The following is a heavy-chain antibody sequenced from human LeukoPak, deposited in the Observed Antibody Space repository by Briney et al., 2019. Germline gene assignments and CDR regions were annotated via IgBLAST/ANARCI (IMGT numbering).Heavy chain of an antibody. J-gene: IGHJ6*02. V-gene: IGHV3-30*18. CDR3: AKGEGYCTNGVCYSGPYYYYYYGMDV. D-gene: IGHD2-8*01. CDR1: GFTFSSYG. Sequence: GRSLRLSCAASGFTFSSYGMHWVRQAPGKGLEWVAVISYDGSNKYYADSVKGRFTISRDNSKNTLYLQMNSLRAGDTAVYYCAKGEGYCTNGVCYSGPYYYYYYGMDVWGQGTTVTVSS. CDR2: ISYDGSNK.